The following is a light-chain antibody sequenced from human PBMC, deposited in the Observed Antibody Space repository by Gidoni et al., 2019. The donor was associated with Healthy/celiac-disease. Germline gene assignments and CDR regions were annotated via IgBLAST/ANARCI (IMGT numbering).Light chain of an antibody. CDR3: QQCNSYAFX. V-gene: IGKV1-13*02. J-gene: IGKJ3*01. CDR1: QGISSA. CDR2: DAS. Sequence: AIQLTQSPSSLSASVGDRVTLTCRASQGISSALAWYQQKPGKAPKLLIYDASSLESGVPSRFSGSGSGTDFNLTISSLQTEDFATYYCQQCNSYAFXFXPGTXVDIK.